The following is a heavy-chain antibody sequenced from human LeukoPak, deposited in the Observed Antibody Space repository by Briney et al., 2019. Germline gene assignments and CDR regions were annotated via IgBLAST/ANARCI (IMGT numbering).Heavy chain of an antibody. Sequence: SETLSLTCAVYGESFSGYYWSWIRQPPGKGLEWIGEINHSGSTYYNPSLKSRVTISVDTSKNQFSLKLSSVTAADTAVYYCASGPKTASYYYGMDVWGQGTTVTVSS. CDR2: INHSGST. J-gene: IGHJ6*02. CDR1: GESFSGYY. CDR3: ASGPKTASYYYGMDV. D-gene: IGHD2-21*02. V-gene: IGHV4-34*09.